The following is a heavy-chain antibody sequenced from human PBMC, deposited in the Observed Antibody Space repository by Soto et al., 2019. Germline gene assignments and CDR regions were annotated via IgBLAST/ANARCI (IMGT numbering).Heavy chain of an antibody. D-gene: IGHD6-13*01. CDR3: VRSWAY. CDR2: VSPAGTT. J-gene: IGHJ4*02. CDR1: GFSFSSYG. V-gene: IGHV3-23*01. Sequence: EVQLLESGGGLGQPGGSLRLSCAASGFSFSSYGMNWVRLAPGEGLEWVSTVSPAGTTLYADSVRGRFTISRDNSKSTVDLQMNGLRVDDTAIYYCVRSWAYWGRGTVVTVSS.